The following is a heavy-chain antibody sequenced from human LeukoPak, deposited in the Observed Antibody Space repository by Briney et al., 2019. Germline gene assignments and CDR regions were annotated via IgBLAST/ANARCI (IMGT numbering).Heavy chain of an antibody. D-gene: IGHD1-26*01. CDR2: IKHDGSEK. CDR3: AKHSGSSNYYYMDV. V-gene: IGHV3-7*01. Sequence: GGSLRLSCAASGFTFSTSWMTWVRQAPGKGLEFVANIKHDGSEKYYVDSVQGRFTISRDNSKNTLYLQMNSLRAEDTAVYYCAKHSGSSNYYYMDVWGKGTTVTVSS. J-gene: IGHJ6*03. CDR1: GFTFSTSW.